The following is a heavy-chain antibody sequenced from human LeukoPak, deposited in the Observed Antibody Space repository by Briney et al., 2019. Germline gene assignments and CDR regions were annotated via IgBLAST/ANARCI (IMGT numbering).Heavy chain of an antibody. V-gene: IGHV1-18*01. CDR1: GYTFTSYG. CDR3: ARGEDWFDP. D-gene: IGHD1-26*01. J-gene: IGHJ5*02. CDR2: ISAYNGNT. Sequence: APVKVSCKASGYTFTSYGISWVRQAPGQGLEWMGWISAYNGNTNYAQKLQGRVTMTRNTSISTAYMELSSLRSEDTAVYYCARGEDWFDPWGQGTLVTVSS.